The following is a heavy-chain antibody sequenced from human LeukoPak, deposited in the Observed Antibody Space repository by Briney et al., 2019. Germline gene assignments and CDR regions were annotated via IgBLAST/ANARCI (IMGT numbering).Heavy chain of an antibody. CDR3: ASGSWYGGSSDEDY. CDR2: MSLDGHSK. CDR1: GFTFSTYW. D-gene: IGHD6-6*01. V-gene: IGHV3-30*03. Sequence: PGGSLRLSCSASGFTFSTYWMSWVRQAPGKGLEWVTVMSLDGHSKYYADSVKGRFTVSTGSSKNTLYLQMDSLRAEDTAVYYCASGSWYGGSSDEDYWGQGTLVIVSS. J-gene: IGHJ4*02.